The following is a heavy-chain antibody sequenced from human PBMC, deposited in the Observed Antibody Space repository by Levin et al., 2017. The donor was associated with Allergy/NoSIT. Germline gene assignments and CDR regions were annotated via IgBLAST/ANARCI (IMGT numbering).Heavy chain of an antibody. D-gene: IGHD2-15*01. Sequence: SETLSLTCTVSGGSISNSDYYWGWIRQPPGKDLEWIGNIYYGGNTYYNPSLQSRVTVSVDTSKSQFSLKLSSVTAADTAVYYCARSPCSGGSCLYWYFDLWGRGTLVTVSS. CDR2: IYYGGNT. J-gene: IGHJ2*01. CDR1: GGSISNSDYY. V-gene: IGHV4-39*01. CDR3: ARSPCSGGSCLYWYFDL.